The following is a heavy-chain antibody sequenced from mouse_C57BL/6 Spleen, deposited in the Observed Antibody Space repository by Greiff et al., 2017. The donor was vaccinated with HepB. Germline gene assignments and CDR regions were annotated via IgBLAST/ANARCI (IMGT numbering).Heavy chain of an antibody. CDR3: TYYDDDYYAMDY. V-gene: IGHV14-4*01. CDR2: IDPENGDT. J-gene: IGHJ4*01. Sequence: EVQLQQSGAELVRPGASVKLSCTASGFNIKDDYMHWVKQRPEQGLEWIGWIDPENGDTEYASKFQGKATITADTSSNTAYLQLSSLTSEDTAVYYCTYYDDDYYAMDYWGQGTSVTVSS. CDR1: GFNIKDDY. D-gene: IGHD2-4*01.